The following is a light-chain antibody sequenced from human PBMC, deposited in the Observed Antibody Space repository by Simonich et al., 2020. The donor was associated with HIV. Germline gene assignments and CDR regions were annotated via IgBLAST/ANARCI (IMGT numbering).Light chain of an antibody. CDR1: SSNIGQNF. CDR3: GTWDSSLSAVL. CDR2: END. Sequence: QSVLTQPPSVSAAPGQKVTISCSGSSSNIGQNFVSWYQQLPGTAPKLLIFENDKRPSGIPDRFSASKSGTSATLGITGLQTGDEADYYCGTWDSSLSAVLFGGGTKLTVL. V-gene: IGLV1-51*01. J-gene: IGLJ2*01.